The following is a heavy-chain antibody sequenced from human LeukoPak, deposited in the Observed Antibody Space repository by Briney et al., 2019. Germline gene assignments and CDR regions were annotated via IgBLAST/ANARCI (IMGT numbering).Heavy chain of an antibody. CDR3: AKVGIVGATHHAWRQGYYFDY. D-gene: IGHD1-26*01. CDR2: ISWNGGNI. Sequence: GRSLRLSCAASGFTFDDYAMHWVRQVPGKGLEWVSGISWNGGNIIYADSVKGRFTVSRDNAKNSLYLQMNSLRPEDTALYYCAKVGIVGATHHAWRQGYYFDYWGQGALVTVSS. CDR1: GFTFDDYA. J-gene: IGHJ4*02. V-gene: IGHV3-9*01.